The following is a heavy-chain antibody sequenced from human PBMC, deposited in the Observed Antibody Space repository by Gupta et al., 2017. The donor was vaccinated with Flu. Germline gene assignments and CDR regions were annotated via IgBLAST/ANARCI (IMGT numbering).Heavy chain of an antibody. J-gene: IGHJ6*02. CDR3: ASHIRHFEPYFYAMDV. CDR2: IDSRGNTM. Sequence: EVQLVESGGGLVQPGGSLRPSCAGSGFIFRTHEMHWVRRAPGQGLEWISYIDSRGNTMYYADSVRGRFTISRDNAKNTLYLQMNSLRAEDTAVYHCASHIRHFEPYFYAMDVWGQGTTATVSS. V-gene: IGHV3-48*03. D-gene: IGHD3-9*01. CDR1: GFIFRTHE.